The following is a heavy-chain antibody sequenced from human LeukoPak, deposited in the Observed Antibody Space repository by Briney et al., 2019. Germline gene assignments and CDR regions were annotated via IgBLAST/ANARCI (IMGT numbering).Heavy chain of an antibody. V-gene: IGHV1-18*01. Sequence: ASVKVSCKASGYTFTSYGISWVRQAPGQGLEWMGWISAYNGNTNYAQKLQGRVTMTTDTSTSTAYMELRSLRSDDTAVYYCARDRRRIAVAGTSGRFDYWGQGTLVTVSS. D-gene: IGHD6-19*01. CDR2: ISAYNGNT. J-gene: IGHJ4*02. CDR1: GYTFTSYG. CDR3: ARDRRRIAVAGTSGRFDY.